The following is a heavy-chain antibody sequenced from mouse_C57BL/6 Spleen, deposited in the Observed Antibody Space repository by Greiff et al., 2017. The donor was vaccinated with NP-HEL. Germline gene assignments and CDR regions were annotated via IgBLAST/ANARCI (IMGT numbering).Heavy chain of an antibody. J-gene: IGHJ4*01. CDR3: ASSYTGAMDY. Sequence: VQLQQSGPELVKPGASVKISCKASGYTFTDYYMNWVKQSHGKSLEWIGDINPNNGGTSYNQKFKGKATLTVDKSSSTAYMELRSLTSEDSAVYYGASSYTGAMDYWGQGTSVTVAS. V-gene: IGHV1-26*01. D-gene: IGHD1-1*01. CDR2: INPNNGGT. CDR1: GYTFTDYY.